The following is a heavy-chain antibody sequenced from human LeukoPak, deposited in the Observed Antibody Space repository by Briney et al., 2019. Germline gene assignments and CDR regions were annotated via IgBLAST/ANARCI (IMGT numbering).Heavy chain of an antibody. CDR3: ASWMYSSSSLFDY. CDR1: GGTFSSYA. CDR2: IIPIFGTA. V-gene: IGHV1-69*05. Sequence: ASVKVSCKASGGTFSSYAISWVRQASGQGLEWMGGIIPIFGTANYAQKFQGRVTITTDESTSTAYMELSSLRSEDTAVYYCASWMYSSSSLFDYWGQGTLVTVSS. D-gene: IGHD6-6*01. J-gene: IGHJ4*02.